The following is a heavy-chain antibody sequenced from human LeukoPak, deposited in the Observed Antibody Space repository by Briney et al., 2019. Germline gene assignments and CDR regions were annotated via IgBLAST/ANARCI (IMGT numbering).Heavy chain of an antibody. V-gene: IGHV1-69*04. CDR1: GGTFSSYA. Sequence: ASVKVSCKASGGTFSSYATSWVRQAPGQGLEWMGRIIPILGIANYAQKFQGRVTITADKSTSTAYMELSSLRSEDTAVYYCASVSAWELLSQFDYWGQGTLVTVSS. D-gene: IGHD1-26*01. CDR2: IIPILGIA. CDR3: ASVSAWELLSQFDY. J-gene: IGHJ4*02.